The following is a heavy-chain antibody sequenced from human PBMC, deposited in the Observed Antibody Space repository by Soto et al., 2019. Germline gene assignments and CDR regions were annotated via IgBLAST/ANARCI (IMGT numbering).Heavy chain of an antibody. J-gene: IGHJ6*02. Sequence: NPSETLSLTCAVYGGSFSGYYWSWIRQPPGKGLEWIGEINHSGSTNYNPSLKSRVTISVDTSKNQFSLKLISVTAADTAVYYCARVVKVVRGVIIGSYYYYGMDVWGQGTTVTVSS. CDR1: GGSFSGYY. CDR3: ARVVKVVRGVIIGSYYYYGMDV. CDR2: INHSGST. D-gene: IGHD3-10*01. V-gene: IGHV4-34*01.